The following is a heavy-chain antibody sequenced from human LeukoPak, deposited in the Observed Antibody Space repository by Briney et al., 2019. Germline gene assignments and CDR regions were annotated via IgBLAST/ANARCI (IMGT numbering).Heavy chain of an antibody. CDR1: GFTFSSYG. D-gene: IGHD4-17*01. Sequence: HPGRSLRLSCAASGFTFSSYGMNWVRQAPGKGLEWVSAISGSGDSTYYADSVKGRFTISRDNSKNTLYLQMNSLRAEDTAVYYCAKTLHYGHYGKFDYWGQGTLVTVSS. CDR2: ISGSGDST. J-gene: IGHJ4*02. V-gene: IGHV3-23*01. CDR3: AKTLHYGHYGKFDY.